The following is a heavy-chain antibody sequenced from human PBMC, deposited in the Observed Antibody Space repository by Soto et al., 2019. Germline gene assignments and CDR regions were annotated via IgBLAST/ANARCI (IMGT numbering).Heavy chain of an antibody. CDR3: AASYGSGYRAFDY. D-gene: IGHD3-10*01. V-gene: IGHV1-69*02. Sequence: QVQLVQSGTEVKKPGSSVKVSCKASGDTFSFYTINWVRQTPGLGLEWVGRINPIVSMSNYAQKFQGRVSMTADKPTSTAYMELRSLRPDDTAMYFCAASYGSGYRAFDYWGQGAMVIVSS. CDR1: GDTFSFYT. J-gene: IGHJ4*02. CDR2: INPIVSMS.